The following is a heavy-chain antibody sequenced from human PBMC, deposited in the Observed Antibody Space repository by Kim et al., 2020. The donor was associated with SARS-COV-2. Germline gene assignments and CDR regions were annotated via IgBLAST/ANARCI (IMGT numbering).Heavy chain of an antibody. CDR2: IYHSGST. J-gene: IGHJ3*02. V-gene: IGHV4-38-2*02. D-gene: IGHD1-1*01. CDR1: GYSISSGYY. CDR3: ARVIPRLGTAFDI. Sequence: SETLSLTCTVSGYSISSGYYWGWIRQPPGKGLEWIGSIYHSGSTYYNPSLKSRVTISVDTSKNQFSLKLSSVTAADTAVYYCARVIPRLGTAFDIWGQGTMVTVSS.